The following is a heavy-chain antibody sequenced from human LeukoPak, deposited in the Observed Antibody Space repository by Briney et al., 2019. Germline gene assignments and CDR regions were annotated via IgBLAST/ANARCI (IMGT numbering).Heavy chain of an antibody. CDR3: ARLRAMAGHRGGFDF. CDR2: VYYTGNN. V-gene: IGHV4-39*01. J-gene: IGHJ3*01. CDR1: GDSISYHNYY. Sequence: SETLSLTCAVSGDSISYHNYYWDWIRQPPGKGLEWIGTVYYTGNNYYNPSLKSRVAISVDTSKNQFSLQLTSMTAADTAVYYCARLRAMAGHRGGFDFWGRGTMVTVSS. D-gene: IGHD6-19*01.